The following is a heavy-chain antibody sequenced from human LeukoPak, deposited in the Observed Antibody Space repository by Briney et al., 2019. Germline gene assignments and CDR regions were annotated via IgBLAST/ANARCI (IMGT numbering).Heavy chain of an antibody. V-gene: IGHV1-46*01. CDR2: INSGGGST. CDR3: ARDRTEGGSGYYIF. CDR1: GYTSTNYY. Sequence: ASVKVSCKASGYTSTNYYIHWVRQAPGQGLEWMGIINSGGGSTSYPQKFQGRVTMTTDTSTSTAYMELRSLRSDDTAVYYCARDRTEGGSGYYIFWGQGTLVTVSS. D-gene: IGHD3-22*01. J-gene: IGHJ4*02.